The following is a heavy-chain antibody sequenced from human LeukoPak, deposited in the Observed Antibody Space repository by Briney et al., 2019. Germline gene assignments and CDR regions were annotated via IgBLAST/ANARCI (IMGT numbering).Heavy chain of an antibody. CDR1: GFTFSSYW. CDR2: IKQDGSDK. CDR3: AKVVAVAGIAFDI. V-gene: IGHV3-7*01. Sequence: GGSLRLSCAASGFTFSSYWMTWVRQAPGKGLEWVANIKQDGSDKYYVDSVKGRFTISRDNAKNSLYLQINSLRANDTAVYYCAKVVAVAGIAFDIWGQGTMVTVSS. J-gene: IGHJ3*02. D-gene: IGHD6-19*01.